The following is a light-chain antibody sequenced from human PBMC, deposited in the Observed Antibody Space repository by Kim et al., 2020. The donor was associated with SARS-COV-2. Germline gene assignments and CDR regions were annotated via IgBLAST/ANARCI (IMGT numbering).Light chain of an antibody. Sequence: QSALTQPRSVSGPPGQSVAISCTGTSSDVGVYNFVAWYQQHPGRAPKLMIYDVNKRPSGVPDRFSGSKSGNTASLTISGLQADDEADYYCCSYAGSFTWVFGGGTQLTVL. J-gene: IGLJ3*02. V-gene: IGLV2-11*01. CDR3: CSYAGSFTWV. CDR2: DVN. CDR1: SSDVGVYNF.